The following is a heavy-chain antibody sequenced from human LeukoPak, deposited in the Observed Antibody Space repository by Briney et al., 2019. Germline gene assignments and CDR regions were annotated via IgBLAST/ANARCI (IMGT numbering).Heavy chain of an antibody. CDR3: AREGPINNGDLDY. Sequence: GGSLRLSCAASGFTFSSYAMSWVRQAPGKGLEWVSSFSSSGSYIFHADSVKGRFTISRDNAQNSLYLQMNSLRAEDTAVYYCAREGPINNGDLDYWGQGTLVTVSS. D-gene: IGHD1/OR15-1a*01. V-gene: IGHV3-21*01. CDR1: GFTFSSYA. J-gene: IGHJ4*02. CDR2: FSSSGSYI.